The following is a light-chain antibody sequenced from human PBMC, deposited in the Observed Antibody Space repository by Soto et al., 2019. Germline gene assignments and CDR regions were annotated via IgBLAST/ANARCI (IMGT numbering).Light chain of an antibody. CDR2: SAS. Sequence: DIQMTQSPPSLSASVGDRVTITCRASQGIGTSLAWYQQKPGTVPKLLIYSASTLQSGAPSRFSGSGSGTDFTLTISSLQPEDVAAYYCQKYNTVPATFGQGTRLEIK. CDR1: QGIGTS. V-gene: IGKV1-27*01. CDR3: QKYNTVPAT. J-gene: IGKJ5*01.